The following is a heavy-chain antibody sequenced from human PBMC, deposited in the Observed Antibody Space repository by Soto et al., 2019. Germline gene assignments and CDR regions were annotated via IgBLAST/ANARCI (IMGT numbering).Heavy chain of an antibody. J-gene: IGHJ5*01. CDR2: IYWTGST. CDR3: APTNWFDS. CDR1: GGSFSSSSYY. Sequence: PSETLSLTCTVSGGSFSSSSYYWGWIRQPPGKGLEWIVSIYWTGSTYYNPSLKSRVTISVDTSKNQFSLKLSSVTAADTAVYYCAPTNWFDSWGQGTLVTVSS. V-gene: IGHV4-39*01.